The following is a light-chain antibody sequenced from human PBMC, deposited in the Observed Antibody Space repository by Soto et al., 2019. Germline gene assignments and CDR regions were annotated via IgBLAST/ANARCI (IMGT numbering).Light chain of an antibody. CDR2: DAS. J-gene: IGKJ4*01. Sequence: DIQLTQSPSTLSASVGERVTITCRASQSVSTWLAWYQHKPGNAPKLLIYDASVLETGVQSRFSGFSSGTEFTHSILSIQPHEFAAYFSQQFNPYSTEGLTFGEGNKVEI. CDR1: QSVSTW. CDR3: QQFNPYSTEGLT. V-gene: IGKV1-5*01.